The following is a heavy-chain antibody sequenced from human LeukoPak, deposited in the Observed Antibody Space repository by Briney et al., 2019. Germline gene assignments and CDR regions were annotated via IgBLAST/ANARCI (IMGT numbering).Heavy chain of an antibody. D-gene: IGHD2-2*02. CDR1: GFTFSSYA. J-gene: IGHJ4*02. CDR2: ISSSGDST. V-gene: IGHV3-23*01. CDR3: ARGRYCSSTSCYIDY. Sequence: PGGSLRLSCAASGFTFSSYAMSWVRQAPGKGLEWVSGISSSGDSTYYADSVKGRSTISRDNSKKTLYLQTNSLRAEDTAVYYCARGRYCSSTSCYIDYWGQGTLVTVSS.